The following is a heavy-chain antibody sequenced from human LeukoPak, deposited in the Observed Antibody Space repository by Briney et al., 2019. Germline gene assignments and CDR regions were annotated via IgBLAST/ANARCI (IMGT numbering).Heavy chain of an antibody. Sequence: ASVKVSCKASGYTFTSYYMHWVRQAPGQGLEWMGWINPNSGGTNYAQKFQGRVTMTRDTSISTAYMELSRLRSDDTAVYYCARDPLYGDYEVGELDAFDIWGQGTMVTVSS. D-gene: IGHD4-17*01. V-gene: IGHV1-2*02. CDR3: ARDPLYGDYEVGELDAFDI. J-gene: IGHJ3*02. CDR1: GYTFTSYY. CDR2: INPNSGGT.